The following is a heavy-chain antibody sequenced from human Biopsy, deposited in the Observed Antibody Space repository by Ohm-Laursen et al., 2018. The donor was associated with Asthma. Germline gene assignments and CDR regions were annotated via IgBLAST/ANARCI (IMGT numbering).Heavy chain of an antibody. V-gene: IGHV1-69*01. CDR1: GGTFSNFA. J-gene: IGHJ6*02. CDR3: ARCQVGYSSGWSLLLKKIYYSGMDV. CDR2: IMNVFGTT. D-gene: IGHD6-19*01. Sequence: SSVKVSCKAPGGTFSNFAISWVRQAPGQGLEWLGGIMNVFGTTNYAQKIQGRVTITADESTSTAYMEVTSLRSEDTAIYYCARCQVGYSSGWSLLLKKIYYSGMDVWGQGTAVTVSS.